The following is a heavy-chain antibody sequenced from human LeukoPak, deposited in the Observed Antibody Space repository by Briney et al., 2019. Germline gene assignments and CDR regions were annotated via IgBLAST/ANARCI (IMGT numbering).Heavy chain of an antibody. CDR3: ASMRTTLYYYYGMDV. J-gene: IGHJ6*02. Sequence: SGTLSITCAVSGGSISSSNWWSWVRQPPGKGLEWIGEIYHSGSTNYNPSLKSRVTISVDKSKNQFSLKLSSVTAADTAVYYCASMRTTLYYYYGMDVWGQGTTVTVSS. CDR1: GGSISSSNW. V-gene: IGHV4-4*02. D-gene: IGHD1-1*01. CDR2: IYHSGST.